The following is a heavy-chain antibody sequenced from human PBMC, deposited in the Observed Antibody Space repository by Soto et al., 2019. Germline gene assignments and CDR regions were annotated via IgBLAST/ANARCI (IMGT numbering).Heavy chain of an antibody. CDR3: ARANPSYYYGMDV. CDR1: EFTFSSYW. J-gene: IGHJ6*02. Sequence: GGSLILSCAASEFTFSSYWMHWVRQAPGKGLVWVSRINSDGSSTSYADSVKGRFTISRDNAKNTLYLQMNSLRAEDTAVYYCARANPSYYYGMDVWGQGTTVTVSS. V-gene: IGHV3-74*01. D-gene: IGHD7-27*01. CDR2: INSDGSST.